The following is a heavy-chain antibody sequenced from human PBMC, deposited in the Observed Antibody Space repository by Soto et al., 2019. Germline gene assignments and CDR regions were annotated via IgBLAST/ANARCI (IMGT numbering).Heavy chain of an antibody. CDR2: IYYSGSS. V-gene: IGHV4-39*01. D-gene: IGHD3-22*01. CDR1: GDSISSSTYY. CDR3: AGLYPYESSGYHLNY. J-gene: IGHJ4*02. Sequence: SETLSLTCTISGDSISSSTYYWAWIRQPPGKGLEWIGSIYYSGSSYYNPSLKSRVTMSADTSKDQFSLSLSSVTAADTAVFYCAGLYPYESSGYHLNYWGQGTLVTVSS.